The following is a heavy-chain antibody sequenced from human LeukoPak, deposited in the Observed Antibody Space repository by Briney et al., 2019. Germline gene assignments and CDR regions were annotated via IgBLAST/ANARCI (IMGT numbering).Heavy chain of an antibody. J-gene: IGHJ3*01. Sequence: GGSLRLSCAASGFNFNDAAMTWVRQAPGKGLEWVSLIASSGRNTYYTDSVRGRFTIPRDNSKKTLSLQMNSLRVEDTAIYYCAKDIQLSAWGLGTMVTVSS. D-gene: IGHD5-24*01. CDR3: AKDIQLSA. V-gene: IGHV3-23*01. CDR2: IASSGRNT. CDR1: GFNFNDAA.